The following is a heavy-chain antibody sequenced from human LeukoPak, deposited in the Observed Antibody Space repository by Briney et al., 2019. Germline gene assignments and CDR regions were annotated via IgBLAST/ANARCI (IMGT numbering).Heavy chain of an antibody. Sequence: ASVKVSCEASGYTFITYDINWVRQAPGQGLEWMGWMTPNSGNTGYAQKFQGRVTMTRNTSISTAYMELSSLRSEDTAVYYCAIGDWAPEYWGQGTLVTVSS. CDR3: AIGDWAPEY. CDR1: GYTFITYD. D-gene: IGHD3-9*01. V-gene: IGHV1-8*01. J-gene: IGHJ4*02. CDR2: MTPNSGNT.